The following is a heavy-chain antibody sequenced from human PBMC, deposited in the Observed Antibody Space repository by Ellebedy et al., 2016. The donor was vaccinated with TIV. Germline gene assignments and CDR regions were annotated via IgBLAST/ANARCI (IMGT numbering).Heavy chain of an antibody. D-gene: IGHD3-10*01. CDR1: GFTFSNYW. V-gene: IGHV3-7*01. J-gene: IGHJ4*02. Sequence: GGSLRLSCAASGFTFSNYWMTWVRQAPGKGLEWVANIKQDGSEKYSIDSVKGRFSISRDNAKNSMYLQMNSLRDEDTAVYYCARDGGSGSYWEGFDYWGQGTLVTVSS. CDR3: ARDGGSGSYWEGFDY. CDR2: IKQDGSEK.